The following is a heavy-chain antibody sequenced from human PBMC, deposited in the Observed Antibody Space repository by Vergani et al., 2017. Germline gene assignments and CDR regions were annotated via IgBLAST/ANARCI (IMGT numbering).Heavy chain of an antibody. J-gene: IGHJ6*02. CDR2: INHSGST. CDR1: GGSFSGYY. V-gene: IGHV4-34*01. D-gene: IGHD2-2*01. CDR3: ARVRDIVVVPAANVDV. Sequence: QVQLQQWGAGLLTPSETLSLTCAVYGGSFSGYYWSWIRQPPGKGLEWIGEINHSGSTNYNPSLKSRVTISVDTSKNQFSLKLSSVTAADTAVYYCARVRDIVVVPAANVDVWGQGTTVTVSS.